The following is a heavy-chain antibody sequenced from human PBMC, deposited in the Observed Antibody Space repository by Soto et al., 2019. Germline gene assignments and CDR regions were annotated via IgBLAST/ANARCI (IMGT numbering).Heavy chain of an antibody. CDR1: GFTFSSYA. D-gene: IGHD6-19*01. CDR3: AKAVKYSRGCFDY. CDR2: ISGSGGST. Sequence: EVQLLESGGGLVQPGGSLRLSCAASGFTFSSYAMSWVRQAPGKGLEWVSAISGSGGSTYYADSVKGRFTISRDNSKNTRYRQMNSRRAEDTAVYFCAKAVKYSRGCFDYWGQGTLVTVSS. V-gene: IGHV3-23*01. J-gene: IGHJ4*02.